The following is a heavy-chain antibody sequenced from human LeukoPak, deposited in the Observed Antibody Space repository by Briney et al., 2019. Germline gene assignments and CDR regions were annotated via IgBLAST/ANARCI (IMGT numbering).Heavy chain of an antibody. Sequence: SETLSLTCTVSGGSISSYYWSWIRQPPGKGLEWIGYISYSGRTNYNPSLKSRVTISVHTSKNQFSLNLSSVTAADTAVYYCARSSPQYYYYYGMDVWGQGTTVTVSS. J-gene: IGHJ6*02. CDR1: GGSISSYY. CDR3: ARSSPQYYYYYGMDV. CDR2: ISYSGRT. V-gene: IGHV4-59*01. D-gene: IGHD6-6*01.